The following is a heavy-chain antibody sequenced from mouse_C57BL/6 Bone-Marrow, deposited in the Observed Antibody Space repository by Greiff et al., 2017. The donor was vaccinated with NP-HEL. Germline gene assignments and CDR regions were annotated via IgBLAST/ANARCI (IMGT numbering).Heavy chain of an antibody. CDR1: GYTFTSYG. V-gene: IGHV1-81*01. J-gene: IGHJ4*01. D-gene: IGHD1-1*01. Sequence: QVQLQQSGAELARPGASVKLSCKASGYTFTSYGISWVKQRTGQGLEWIGEIYPRSGDTYYNEKFKGKATLTADKSSSTAYMERRSLTSEAAAVYCCARSGVSTTPWGQGTSVTVSS. CDR2: IYPRSGDT. CDR3: ARSGVSTTP.